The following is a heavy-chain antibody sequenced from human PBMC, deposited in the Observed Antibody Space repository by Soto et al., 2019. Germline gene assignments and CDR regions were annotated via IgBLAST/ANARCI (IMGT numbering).Heavy chain of an antibody. D-gene: IGHD1-26*01. CDR3: ARDLGGGNYGMDV. Sequence: GASVKVSCKASGYTFTSYYMHWVRQAPGQGLEWMGVINPSGGSTSYAQNFRGRVTMTRDTPTSTVYMELSSLRSEDAAVYYCARDLGGGNYGMDVWGQGTTVTVSS. J-gene: IGHJ6*02. CDR2: INPSGGST. CDR1: GYTFTSYY. V-gene: IGHV1-46*01.